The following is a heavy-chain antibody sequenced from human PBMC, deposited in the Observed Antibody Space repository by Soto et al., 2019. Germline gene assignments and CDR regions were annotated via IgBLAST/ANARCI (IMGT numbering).Heavy chain of an antibody. CDR2: FDPEDGET. Sequence: GASVKVSCKASGYTFTGYYLHWVRQAPGKGLEWMGGFDPEDGETIYAQKFQGRVTMTEDTSTDTAYMELSSLRSEDTAVYYCAREVVGANYYYYGMDVWGQGTTVTVSS. CDR1: GYTFTGYY. D-gene: IGHD1-26*01. J-gene: IGHJ6*02. V-gene: IGHV1-24*01. CDR3: AREVVGANYYYYGMDV.